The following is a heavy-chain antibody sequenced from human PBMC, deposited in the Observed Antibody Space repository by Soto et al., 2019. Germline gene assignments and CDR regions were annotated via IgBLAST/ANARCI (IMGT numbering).Heavy chain of an antibody. D-gene: IGHD5-12*01. CDR2: INGSGAFT. CDR1: GFTFNSYA. CDR3: AKGPYSGYHFGQPFDY. V-gene: IGHV3-23*01. J-gene: IGHJ4*02. Sequence: EVHLLESGGGLVQPGGSLRLSCAASGFTFNSYAMSWVRQAPGKGLEWVSTINGSGAFTYSTVSVKGRFTISRDNSKNTLYLQMNSLRADDTAVYYCAKGPYSGYHFGQPFDYWGQGTLVTVSS.